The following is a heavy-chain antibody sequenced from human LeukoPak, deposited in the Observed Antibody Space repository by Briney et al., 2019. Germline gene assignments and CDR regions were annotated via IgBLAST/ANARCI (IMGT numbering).Heavy chain of an antibody. CDR2: ISYDGSNK. CDR1: GFTFSSYG. Sequence: GRSLRLSCAASGFTFSSYGMHWVRQALGKGLERVADISYDGSNKYYADSVKGRFTISRDNSKNTLYLQMNSLRAEDTAVYYCAKAAASYSYDYYFDYWGQGTLVTVSS. J-gene: IGHJ4*02. D-gene: IGHD5-18*01. CDR3: AKAAASYSYDYYFDY. V-gene: IGHV3-30*18.